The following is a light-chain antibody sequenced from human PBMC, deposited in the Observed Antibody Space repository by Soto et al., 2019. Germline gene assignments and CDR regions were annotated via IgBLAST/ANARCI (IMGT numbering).Light chain of an antibody. V-gene: IGLV2-23*02. J-gene: IGLJ3*02. CDR3: CSYVGISILM. CDR1: SSDVGSYNL. CDR2: EVN. Sequence: QSALTQPASVSGSPGQSITISCSGTSSDVGSYNLVSWYQQLPGKAPKLIIYEVNERPSGISDRFSGSKSGNTASLTISGLQGEDEADYYCCSYVGISILMFGGGTKLTVL.